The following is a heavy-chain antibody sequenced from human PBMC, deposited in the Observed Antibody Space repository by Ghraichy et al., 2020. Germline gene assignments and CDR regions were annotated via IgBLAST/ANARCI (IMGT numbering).Heavy chain of an antibody. D-gene: IGHD1-14*01. V-gene: IGHV4-59*13. CDR3: AKTARLLEV. J-gene: IGHJ6*04. Sequence: GEGGEWVGDIYCNGDTDSNPSLKSRVTMSVDTSRSQFSLTMTSMTPADTAVYYCAKTARLLEVWGKGTTVTVSS. CDR2: IYCNGDT.